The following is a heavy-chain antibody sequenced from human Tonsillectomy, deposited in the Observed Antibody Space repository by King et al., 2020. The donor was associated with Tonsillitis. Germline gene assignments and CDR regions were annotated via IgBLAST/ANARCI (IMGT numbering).Heavy chain of an antibody. V-gene: IGHV3-30*18. J-gene: IGHJ3*01. CDR1: GFAFGAFG. CDR3: AKDLVSILGAVDF. CDR2: ISFDVSDQ. D-gene: IGHD2/OR15-2a*01. Sequence: VQLVESGGGVVQPGRSLRLSCEASGFAFGAFGMHWVRQAPGQGLEWGAGISFDVSDQYYADFVKGRFTISRDNSKQTLYLQMSSLRTEDTAVYYCAKDLVSILGAVDFWGQGTMVTVSS.